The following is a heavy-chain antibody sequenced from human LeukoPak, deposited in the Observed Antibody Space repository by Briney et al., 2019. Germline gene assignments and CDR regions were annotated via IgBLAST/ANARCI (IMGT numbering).Heavy chain of an antibody. V-gene: IGHV3-30*02. D-gene: IGHD2-15*01. CDR3: ARDPKYDGGNWFDL. J-gene: IGHJ5*02. CDR2: IRYDGTNK. Sequence: PGGSLRLSCVASGFTFIVSGMHWVRQAPGKGLEWVAFIRYDGTNKYYGDSVKGRFTISRDNSKNTVFLQMNSLRPEDTAVYYCARDPKYDGGNWFDLWGQGTPVTVSS. CDR1: GFTFIVSG.